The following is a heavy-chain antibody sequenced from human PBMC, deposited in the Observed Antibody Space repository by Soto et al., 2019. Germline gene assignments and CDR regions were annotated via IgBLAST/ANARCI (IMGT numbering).Heavy chain of an antibody. Sequence: PRGSVRRSCAAFGFPFRNNVLSWFRHSPWKWLDWVSGITGSGRDTYYADSVKGRFTISRDNSKNMVFLQMNSLRAEDTALYYCAKNGLDNSPSAIDSWGPGTLVTVSS. V-gene: IGHV3-23*01. J-gene: IGHJ4*02. D-gene: IGHD2-8*01. CDR3: AKNGLDNSPSAIDS. CDR2: ITGSGRDT. CDR1: GFPFRNNV.